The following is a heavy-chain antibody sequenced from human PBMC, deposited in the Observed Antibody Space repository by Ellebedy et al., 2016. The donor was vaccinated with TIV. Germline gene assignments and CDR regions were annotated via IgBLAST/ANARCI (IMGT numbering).Heavy chain of an antibody. J-gene: IGHJ3*02. V-gene: IGHV1-2*04. D-gene: IGHD7-27*01. CDR3: ARKTGNRADFDI. Sequence: AASVKVSCKASGFSFTGYYIHWVRQAPGQGLEWMGCITTNSGRTKYAQNFQGWITITRDTSIRPAYMELTRLKTDDTAVYFCARKTGNRADFDIWGQGTMVAVSS. CDR1: GFSFTGYY. CDR2: ITTNSGRT.